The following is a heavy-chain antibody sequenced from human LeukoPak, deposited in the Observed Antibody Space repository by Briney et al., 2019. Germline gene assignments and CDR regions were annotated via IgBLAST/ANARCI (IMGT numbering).Heavy chain of an antibody. J-gene: IGHJ3*01. CDR3: ARDYGYSSGWTDAFDV. D-gene: IGHD6-19*01. V-gene: IGHV4-59*01. CDR2: IYYSGST. Sequence: SETLSLTCTVSGGSISSYYWSWIRQPPGKGLEWIRYIYYSGSTNYNPSLKSRVTISVDTSKNQFSLKLSSVTAADTAVYYCARDYGYSSGWTDAFDVWGQGTMVTVSS. CDR1: GGSISSYY.